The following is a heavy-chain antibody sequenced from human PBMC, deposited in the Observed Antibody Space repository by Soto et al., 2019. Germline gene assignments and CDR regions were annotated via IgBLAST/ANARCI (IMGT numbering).Heavy chain of an antibody. D-gene: IGHD6-6*01. CDR3: AREGGYSSSSLEHYFDY. Sequence: ASVKVSCKASGYTFTSYGISWVRQAPGQGLEWMGWISAYNGNTNYAQKLQGRVTMTTDTSTSTAYMELRSLRSDDTAVYYCAREGGYSSSSLEHYFDYWGQGTLVTVSS. CDR2: ISAYNGNT. J-gene: IGHJ4*02. CDR1: GYTFTSYG. V-gene: IGHV1-18*04.